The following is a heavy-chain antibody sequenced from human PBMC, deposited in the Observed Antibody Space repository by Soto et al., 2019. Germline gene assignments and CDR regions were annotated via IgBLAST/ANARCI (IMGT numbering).Heavy chain of an antibody. Sequence: SETLSLTCTVSGGSISSYYWSWIRQPPGKGLERIGYIYYSGSTNYNPSLKSRVTISVDTSKNQFSLKLSSVTAADTAVYYCARGHYDILTGYYIDYWGQGTLVTVSS. V-gene: IGHV4-59*01. J-gene: IGHJ4*02. D-gene: IGHD3-9*01. CDR2: IYYSGST. CDR1: GGSISSYY. CDR3: ARGHYDILTGYYIDY.